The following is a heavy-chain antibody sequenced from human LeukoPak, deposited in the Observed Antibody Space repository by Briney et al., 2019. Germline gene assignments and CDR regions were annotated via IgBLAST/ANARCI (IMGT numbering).Heavy chain of an antibody. CDR2: ILYGGST. CDR3: ARRIEGSGFD. V-gene: IGHV4-39*01. J-gene: IGHJ4*02. D-gene: IGHD1-26*01. Sequence: TSETLSLTCTVSRGSMTSYYWGWIRQPPGKELEWIGNILYGGSTYYNPSLKSRVTISVDTSKNQFSLKLSSVTAADTAVYYCARRIEGSGFDWGQGTLVTVSS. CDR1: RGSMTSYY.